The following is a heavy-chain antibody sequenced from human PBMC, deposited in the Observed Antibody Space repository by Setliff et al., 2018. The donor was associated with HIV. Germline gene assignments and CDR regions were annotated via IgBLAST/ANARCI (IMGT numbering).Heavy chain of an antibody. CDR1: GDTFTRYA. Sequence: SVKVSCKASGDTFTRYAISWVRQAPGQGLEWMGGIIPIFGTANYAQKFQGRVTITADESTSTAYMELSSLTSEDTAVYYCARDGGYSVHQWFGDAFDIWGQGTTVTVSS. J-gene: IGHJ3*02. D-gene: IGHD5-12*01. V-gene: IGHV1-69*13. CDR2: IIPIFGTA. CDR3: ARDGGYSVHQWFGDAFDI.